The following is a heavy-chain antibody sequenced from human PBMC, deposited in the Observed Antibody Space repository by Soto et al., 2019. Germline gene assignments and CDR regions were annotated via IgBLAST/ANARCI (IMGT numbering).Heavy chain of an antibody. CDR1: GFTFSDYE. J-gene: IGHJ3*02. V-gene: IGHV3-48*03. Sequence: PGGSLRLSCAASGFTFSDYEMTWVRQALGEGLEWLSYISSSGSTIYYADSVKGRFTISRDNAKNSLYLQMNSLRAEDTAVYYCAREWYYGSGRLAAFDIWGQGTMVTVSS. CDR3: AREWYYGSGRLAAFDI. D-gene: IGHD3-10*01. CDR2: ISSSGSTI.